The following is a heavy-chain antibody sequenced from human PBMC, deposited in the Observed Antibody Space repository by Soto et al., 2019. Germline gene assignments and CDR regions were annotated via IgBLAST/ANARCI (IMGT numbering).Heavy chain of an antibody. CDR2: INSDGSST. CDR3: ARDRVTMIVVNGMDV. D-gene: IGHD3-22*01. V-gene: IGHV3-74*01. Sequence: EVQLVESGGGLVQPGGSLRLSCAASGFTFSSYWMYWVRQAPGKGLVWVSRINSDGSSTSYADSVKGRFTISRDNAKNTLYLQMNSLRAEDTAVYYCARDRVTMIVVNGMDVWGQGTTVTVSS. CDR1: GFTFSSYW. J-gene: IGHJ6*02.